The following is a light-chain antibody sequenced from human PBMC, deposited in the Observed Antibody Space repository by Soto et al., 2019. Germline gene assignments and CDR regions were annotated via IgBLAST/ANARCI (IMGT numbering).Light chain of an antibody. CDR1: SSDVGGYNY. J-gene: IGLJ1*01. CDR3: SSYTSSSTLHV. V-gene: IGLV2-14*01. CDR2: DVS. Sequence: QSALTQPASVSGSPGQSITISCTGTSSDVGGYNYVSWYQQHPGKAPQLMIYDVSNRPSGVSNRFSGSKSGNTASLTISGLQAEDEADYYCSSYTSSSTLHVFGTWTKLTVL.